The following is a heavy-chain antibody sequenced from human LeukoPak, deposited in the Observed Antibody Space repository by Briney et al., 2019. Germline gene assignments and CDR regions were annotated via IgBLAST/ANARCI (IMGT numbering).Heavy chain of an antibody. Sequence: GESLKISCKGSGYSFTSYWIGWVRPMPGKGLEWMGIIYPGDSDTRYSPSFQGQVTISADKSISTAYLQWSSLKASDTAMYYCATYYDSSGYPSGVGGMDVWGQGTTVTVSS. D-gene: IGHD3-22*01. CDR1: GYSFTSYW. CDR2: IYPGDSDT. CDR3: ATYYDSSGYPSGVGGMDV. J-gene: IGHJ6*02. V-gene: IGHV5-51*01.